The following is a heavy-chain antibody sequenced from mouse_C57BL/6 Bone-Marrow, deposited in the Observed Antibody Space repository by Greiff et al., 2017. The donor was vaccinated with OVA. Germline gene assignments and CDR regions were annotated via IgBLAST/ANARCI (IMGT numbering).Heavy chain of an antibody. V-gene: IGHV1-9*01. CDR2: ILPGSGST. J-gene: IGHJ4*01. Sequence: VKLQQSGAELMKPGASVKLSCKATGYTFTGYWIEWVKQRPGHGLEWIGEILPGSGSTNYNEKFKGKATFTADTSSNTAYMQLSSLTTEDSAIYDSARSGYYDYYAMDYWGQGTSVTVSS. CDR3: ARSGYYDYYAMDY. CDR1: GYTFTGYW. D-gene: IGHD2-3*01.